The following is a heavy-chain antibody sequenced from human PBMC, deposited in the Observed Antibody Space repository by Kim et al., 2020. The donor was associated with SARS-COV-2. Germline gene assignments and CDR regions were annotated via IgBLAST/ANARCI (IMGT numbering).Heavy chain of an antibody. CDR1: GFTFSDYY. J-gene: IGHJ2*01. D-gene: IGHD4-17*01. Sequence: GGSLRLSCAASGFTFSDYYMSWIRQAPGKGLEWVSYISSSGSTIYYADSVKGRFTITRDNAKNSLYLQMNSLRAEDTAVYYCARDGFPQDYGDYVNYWYFDLWGRGTLVTVSS. CDR2: ISSSGSTI. V-gene: IGHV3-11*01. CDR3: ARDGFPQDYGDYVNYWYFDL.